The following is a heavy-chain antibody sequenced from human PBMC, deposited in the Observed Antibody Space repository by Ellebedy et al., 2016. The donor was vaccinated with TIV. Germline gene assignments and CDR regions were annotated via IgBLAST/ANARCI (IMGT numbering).Heavy chain of an antibody. CDR1: GDIFTNYW. CDR3: ARLEDWDDALHF. CDR2: INLGDSDS. V-gene: IGHV5-51*01. D-gene: IGHD3-9*01. J-gene: IGHJ3*01. Sequence: GGSLRLSCKGSGDIFTNYWIAWVRQMPGKGLEWMGIINLGDSDSSYSESFEGQVTISADKSTNTASLQWSSLKASDTAMYFCARLEDWDDALHFWGQGTMVTVSS.